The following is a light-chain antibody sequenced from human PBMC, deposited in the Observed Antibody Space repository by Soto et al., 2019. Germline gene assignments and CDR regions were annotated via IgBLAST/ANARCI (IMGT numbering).Light chain of an antibody. CDR2: RNN. CDR1: SSNIGSNC. CDR3: AAWDDSLSGYV. V-gene: IGLV1-47*01. J-gene: IGLJ1*01. Sequence: QSVLTQPPSASGTPRQRVTISCSGSSSNIGSNCVYWYQQLPGTAPKLLIYRNNQRPSGVPDRFPGSKSGTSASLAISGLRFEDEAGYYCAAWDDSLSGYVFGTGTKVTVL.